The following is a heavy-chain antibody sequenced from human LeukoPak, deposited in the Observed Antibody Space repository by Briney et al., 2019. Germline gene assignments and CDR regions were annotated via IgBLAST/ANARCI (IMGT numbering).Heavy chain of an antibody. D-gene: IGHD3-22*01. CDR1: GFTVSPHV. Sequence: GGSLRPSFAASGFTVSPHVMNRGRQAPGQGLEWVSTISDSGGRPYYADPVKGRFTISRENSKSTLYLRMSSLRAEDTAVYSCAKVRDSGGYWFFHSWGQGTLVTVSS. V-gene: IGHV3-23*01. CDR3: AKVRDSGGYWFFHS. CDR2: ISDSGGRP. J-gene: IGHJ4*02.